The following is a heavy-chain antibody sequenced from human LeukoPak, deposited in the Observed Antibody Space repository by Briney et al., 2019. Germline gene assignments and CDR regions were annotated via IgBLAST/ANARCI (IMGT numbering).Heavy chain of an antibody. Sequence: ASVKVSCNASGYTFTGYYMHWVRQAPGQGLEWMGWINPNSGGTNYAQKFQGRVTMTRDTSISTAYMELSRLRSDDTAVYYCARSPYYYGSGSYSYWGQGTLVTVSS. J-gene: IGHJ4*02. CDR3: ARSPYYYGSGSYSY. V-gene: IGHV1-2*02. D-gene: IGHD3-10*01. CDR1: GYTFTGYY. CDR2: INPNSGGT.